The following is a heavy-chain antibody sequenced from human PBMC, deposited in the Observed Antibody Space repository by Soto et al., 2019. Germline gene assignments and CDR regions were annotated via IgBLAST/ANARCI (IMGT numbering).Heavy chain of an antibody. J-gene: IGHJ6*02. Sequence: GASVKVSCKASGYTFTGYYMHWVRQAPGQGLEWMGWINPNSGGTNYAQKFQGWVTMTRDTSISTAYMELSRLRSDDTAVYYCARGGYYGSGSYPLYYSYGMDVWGQGTTVTVSS. CDR2: INPNSGGT. D-gene: IGHD3-10*01. V-gene: IGHV1-2*04. CDR3: ARGGYYGSGSYPLYYSYGMDV. CDR1: GYTFTGYY.